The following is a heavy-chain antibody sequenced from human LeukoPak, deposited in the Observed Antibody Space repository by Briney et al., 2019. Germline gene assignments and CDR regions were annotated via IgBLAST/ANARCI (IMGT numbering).Heavy chain of an antibody. D-gene: IGHD4-17*01. J-gene: IGHJ4*02. CDR3: ARTTVTRSGPGGYFDY. Sequence: GGSLRLSCAASGFTFSSYEMNWVRQAPGKGLEWVSYISSSGSTIYNADSVKGRFTISRDNAKNSLYLQMNSLRAEDTAVYYCARTTVTRSGPGGYFDYWGQGTLVTVSS. V-gene: IGHV3-48*03. CDR1: GFTFSSYE. CDR2: ISSSGSTI.